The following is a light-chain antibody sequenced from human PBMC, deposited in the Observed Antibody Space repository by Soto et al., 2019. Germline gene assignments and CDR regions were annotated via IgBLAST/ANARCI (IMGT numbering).Light chain of an antibody. CDR2: DVS. CDR1: SSDVGAYNY. Sequence: QSALTQPASVSGSPGQSITISCTGTSSDVGAYNYVSWYQQHPGTAPKLMVYDVSSRPSGVSDRFSGSKSGNTASLTISGLQADDEADYYCTSYPIISPLYVFGTGTKVTVL. V-gene: IGLV2-14*01. CDR3: TSYPIISPLYV. J-gene: IGLJ1*01.